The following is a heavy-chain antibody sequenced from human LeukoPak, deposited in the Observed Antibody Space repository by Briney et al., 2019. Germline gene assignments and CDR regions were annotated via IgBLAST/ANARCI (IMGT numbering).Heavy chain of an antibody. Sequence: GGSLRLSCAASGFTFSSYRMHWVSQTPGKGLVWVSRISSDGSTTDYADSAGGRFTISRDNAKNTLYLQMNSLRAEDTAVYYCARGVNGDSRFDPWGQGTLVTVSS. D-gene: IGHD4-17*01. CDR2: ISSDGSTT. CDR3: ARGVNGDSRFDP. CDR1: GFTFSSYR. V-gene: IGHV3-74*01. J-gene: IGHJ5*02.